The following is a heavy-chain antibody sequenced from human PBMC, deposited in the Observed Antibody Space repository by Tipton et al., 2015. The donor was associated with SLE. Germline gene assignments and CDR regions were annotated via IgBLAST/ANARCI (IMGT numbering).Heavy chain of an antibody. Sequence: TLSLTCTVSGGFINNDGDYWSWIRLYPGHNLEWIGYISYSGSTYYNHYNPSLKSRVTMSRDTSKNQFSLSLSSVTAADTAVYYCGRQGGTGGYDPYFDYWGQGTLVTVSS. CDR1: GGFINNDGDY. D-gene: IGHD5-12*01. V-gene: IGHV4-31*03. CDR3: GRQGGTGGYDPYFDY. J-gene: IGHJ4*02. CDR2: ISYSGST.